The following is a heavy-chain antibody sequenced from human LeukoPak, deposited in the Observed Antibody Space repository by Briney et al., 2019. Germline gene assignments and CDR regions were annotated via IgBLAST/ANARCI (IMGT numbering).Heavy chain of an antibody. Sequence: SVTVSCKASGGTFSSYAISWVRQAPGQGLEWMGGIIPIFGTANYAQKFQGRVTITADESTSTAYMELSSLRSEDTAVYYCASGPGTPKGIDYWGQGTLVTVSS. CDR2: IIPIFGTA. V-gene: IGHV1-69*13. CDR3: ASGPGTPKGIDY. J-gene: IGHJ4*02. D-gene: IGHD1-26*01. CDR1: GGTFSSYA.